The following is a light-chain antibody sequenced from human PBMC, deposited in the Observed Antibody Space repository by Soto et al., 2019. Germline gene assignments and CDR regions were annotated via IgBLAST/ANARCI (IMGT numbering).Light chain of an antibody. V-gene: IGKV3-15*01. CDR2: GAS. Sequence: EMVMTQSPATLSLSPGEIVTLSCRASQSVNSSLAWYQQRPGQAPRLLIYGASTRATGIPARFSGSGSVTEFTLTITSLQSEDSAVYYCQQNNNWITFGQGTRLEIK. CDR1: QSVNSS. CDR3: QQNNNWIT. J-gene: IGKJ5*01.